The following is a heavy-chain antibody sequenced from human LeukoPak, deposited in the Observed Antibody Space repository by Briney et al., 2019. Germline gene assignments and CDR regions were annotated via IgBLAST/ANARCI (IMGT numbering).Heavy chain of an antibody. CDR3: ARDNDYGDYGLDP. Sequence: GGSLRLSCAASGFTFSSYGMHWVRQAPGKGLEWVSGINWNGGSTGYADSVKGRFTISRDNAKNSLYLQMNSLRAEDTALYYCARDNDYGDYGLDPWGQGTLVTVSS. CDR2: INWNGGST. D-gene: IGHD4-17*01. V-gene: IGHV3-20*04. CDR1: GFTFSSYG. J-gene: IGHJ5*02.